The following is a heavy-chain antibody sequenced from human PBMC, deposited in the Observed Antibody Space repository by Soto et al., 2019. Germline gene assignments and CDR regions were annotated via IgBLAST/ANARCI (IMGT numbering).Heavy chain of an antibody. D-gene: IGHD6-13*01. CDR1: GFTFSSYG. J-gene: IGHJ4*02. V-gene: IGHV3-33*01. CDR3: ARDREQQLVFDY. CDR2: IWYDGSNK. Sequence: QVQLVESGGGVVQPGRSLRHSCAASGFTFSSYGMHWVRQAPGKGLEWVAVIWYDGSNKYYADSVKGRFTIFRDNSKNTLYLQMNSLRAEDTAVYYCARDREQQLVFDYWGQGTLVTVSS.